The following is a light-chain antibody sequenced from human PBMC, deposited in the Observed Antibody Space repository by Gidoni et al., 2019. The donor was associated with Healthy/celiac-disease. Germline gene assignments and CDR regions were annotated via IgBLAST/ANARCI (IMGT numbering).Light chain of an antibody. J-gene: IGKJ2*01. Sequence: DIQMTQSPSSLSASVGDRVTITCRASQSISSYLNWYQQKPGKAPKLLIYAASSLQSGVPSRFSGSGSGTDFTLTISSLQPEDCATYYCQQSYSTPPFFCQXTKLEIK. CDR3: QQSYSTPPF. V-gene: IGKV1-39*01. CDR2: AAS. CDR1: QSISSY.